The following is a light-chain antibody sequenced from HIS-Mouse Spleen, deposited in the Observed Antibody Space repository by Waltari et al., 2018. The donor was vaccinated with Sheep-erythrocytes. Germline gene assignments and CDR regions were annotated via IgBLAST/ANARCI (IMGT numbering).Light chain of an antibody. Sequence: QSALTQPRSVSGSPGQSVPISCTGTSSYLGGYNYVSWYQQHPGKAPKLMIYDVSKRPSGVPDRFSGSKSGNTASLTISGLQAEDEADYYCCSYAGSYNHVFATGTKVTVL. CDR2: DVS. J-gene: IGLJ1*01. V-gene: IGLV2-11*01. CDR3: CSYAGSYNHV. CDR1: SSYLGGYNY.